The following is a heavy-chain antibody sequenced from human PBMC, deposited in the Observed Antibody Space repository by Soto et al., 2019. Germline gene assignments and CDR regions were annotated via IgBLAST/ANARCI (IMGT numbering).Heavy chain of an antibody. V-gene: IGHV1-2*02. Sequence: ASVKVSCKTSGDSFNDYYIHWVRQAPGQGLEWMGWINPNGGATKYAQKFQGRVTVTRDTSIRTVYMELSSLRSDDTAVYYCARESGGTTATLDYYYFYMDVWGKGTTVTVSS. CDR1: GDSFNDYY. CDR2: INPNGGAT. J-gene: IGHJ6*03. CDR3: ARESGGTTATLDYYYFYMDV. D-gene: IGHD4-17*01.